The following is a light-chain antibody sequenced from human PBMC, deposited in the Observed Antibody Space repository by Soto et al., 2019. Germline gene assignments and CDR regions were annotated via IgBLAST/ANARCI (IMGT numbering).Light chain of an antibody. CDR1: QIISTW. J-gene: IGKJ1*01. CDR3: QQYNSYSPT. Sequence: DSQMTDPRSTLSASVGDIVTVTCRASQIISTWLAWYQQEPGKAPKPLIHKASSLQSGVPSRFSGSGSGTDFTLTISSLQPDDFATYYCQQYNSYSPTFGQGNKV. V-gene: IGKV1-5*03. CDR2: KAS.